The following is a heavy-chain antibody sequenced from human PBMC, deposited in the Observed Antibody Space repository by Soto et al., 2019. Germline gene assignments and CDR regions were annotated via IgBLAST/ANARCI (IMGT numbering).Heavy chain of an antibody. J-gene: IGHJ6*02. D-gene: IGHD3-22*01. CDR3: ARDPPYYYDSSGVTGMDV. Sequence: ASVKVSCKASGYTFTSYDINWVRQATGQGLEWMGWMNPNSGNTGYAQKFQGRVTMTRNTSISTAYMELSSLRSEDTAVYYCARDPPYYYDSSGVTGMDVWGQGTTVPVSS. CDR2: MNPNSGNT. V-gene: IGHV1-8*01. CDR1: GYTFTSYD.